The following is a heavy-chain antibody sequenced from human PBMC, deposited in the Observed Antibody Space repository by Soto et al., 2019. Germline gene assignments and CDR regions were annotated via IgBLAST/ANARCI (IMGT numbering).Heavy chain of an antibody. J-gene: IGHJ6*03. V-gene: IGHV3-23*01. CDR3: AKASAATYYMDV. Sequence: EVQLLESGGGLAQPGGSLRLSCAASGFTFSSYAMSWVRQAPGKGLEWVSAISGSGGSTYYADSVKGRFTISRDNSKNTLYLQMNCLRAEDTAVYYCAKASAATYYMDVWGKGTTVTVSS. CDR1: GFTFSSYA. CDR2: ISGSGGST. D-gene: IGHD2-2*01.